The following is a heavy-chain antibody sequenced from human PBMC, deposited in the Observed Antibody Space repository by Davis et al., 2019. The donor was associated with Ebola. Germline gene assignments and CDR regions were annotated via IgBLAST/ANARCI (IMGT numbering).Heavy chain of an antibody. Sequence: MPGGSLRLSCAVYGGSFSGYYWSWIRQPPGKGLEWIGEINHSGSTNYNPSLKSRVTISVDTSKNQFSLKLSSVTAADTAVYYCARAQDCSGGSCYSGEFDYWGQGTLVTVSS. J-gene: IGHJ4*02. CDR2: INHSGST. D-gene: IGHD2-15*01. CDR1: GGSFSGYY. CDR3: ARAQDCSGGSCYSGEFDY. V-gene: IGHV4-34*01.